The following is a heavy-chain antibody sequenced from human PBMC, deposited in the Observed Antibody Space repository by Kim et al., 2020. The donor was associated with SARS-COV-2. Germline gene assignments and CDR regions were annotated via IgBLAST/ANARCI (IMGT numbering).Heavy chain of an antibody. CDR3: ARDFWSGYYCYYYYMDV. D-gene: IGHD3-3*01. J-gene: IGHJ6*03. V-gene: IGHV3-11*06. Sequence: VKGRFTISRDNAKNSLYLQMNSLRAEDTAVYYCARDFWSGYYCYYYYMDVWGKGTTVTVSS.